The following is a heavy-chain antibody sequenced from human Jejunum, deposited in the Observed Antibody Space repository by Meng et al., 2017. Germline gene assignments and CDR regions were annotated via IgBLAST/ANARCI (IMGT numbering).Heavy chain of an antibody. V-gene: IGHV4-4*02. D-gene: IGHD1-7*01. Sequence: VQLEAAGPGLVGPAGALSLTCAGSGGSINGTNWWTWVRQAPGKGLVWIGEIYHSGTTNYNPSLKSRVAISADKSKNQFSLNLYSLSAADTAVYYCATRTRDSFDYWGQGSLVTVSS. CDR3: ATRTRDSFDY. J-gene: IGHJ4*02. CDR2: IYHSGTT. CDR1: GGSINGTNW.